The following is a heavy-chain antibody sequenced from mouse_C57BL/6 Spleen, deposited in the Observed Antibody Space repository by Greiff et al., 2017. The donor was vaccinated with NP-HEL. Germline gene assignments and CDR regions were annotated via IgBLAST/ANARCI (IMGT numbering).Heavy chain of an antibody. CDR3: ARSRKSYDGYFDY. D-gene: IGHD2-3*01. CDR2: INPNNGGT. Sequence: EVQLQQSGPELVKPGASVKISCKASGYTFTDYYMNWVKQSHGKSLEWMGDINPNNGGTSYNQKFKGKATLTVDKSSSTAYMELRSLTSEDSAVYYCARSRKSYDGYFDYWGQGTTLTVSS. J-gene: IGHJ2*01. CDR1: GYTFTDYY. V-gene: IGHV1-26*01.